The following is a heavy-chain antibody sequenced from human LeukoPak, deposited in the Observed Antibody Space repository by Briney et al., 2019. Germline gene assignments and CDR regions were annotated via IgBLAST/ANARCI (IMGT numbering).Heavy chain of an antibody. V-gene: IGHV3-30-3*01. J-gene: IGHJ4*02. CDR1: GFTFSSYA. CDR3: AKGVIVVVPAAIGY. CDR2: ISYDGSNK. Sequence: PGRSLRLSCAASGFTFSSYAMHWVRQAPGKGLEWVAVISYDGSNKYYADSVKGRFTISRDNSKNTLYLQMNSLRAEDTAVYYCAKGVIVVVPAAIGYWGQGTLVTVSS. D-gene: IGHD2-2*01.